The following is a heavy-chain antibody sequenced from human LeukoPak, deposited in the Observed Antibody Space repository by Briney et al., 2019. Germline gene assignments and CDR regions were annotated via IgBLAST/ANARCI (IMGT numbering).Heavy chain of an antibody. Sequence: GGPVRLFCAASGFTLSRYCMHCVRQAPGKGLVWVSRINSDGSSTSYADSMKGRFTISRDNAKNTLYLQMNSLRAEDTAVYYCARDLPLGYFDWLGGYYGMDVWGQGTTVTVSS. J-gene: IGHJ6*02. CDR2: INSDGSST. CDR3: ARDLPLGYFDWLGGYYGMDV. V-gene: IGHV3-74*01. CDR1: GFTLSRYC. D-gene: IGHD3-9*01.